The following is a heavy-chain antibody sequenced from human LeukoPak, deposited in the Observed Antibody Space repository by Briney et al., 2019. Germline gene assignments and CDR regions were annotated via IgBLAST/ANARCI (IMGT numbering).Heavy chain of an antibody. Sequence: GSLRLSCAASGFTFSSYAMHWVRQAPGKGLEWVAVISYDGSNKYYADSVKGRFTISRDNSKNTLYLQMNSLRAEDTAVYYCAKARPTVTTWFAGFFDSWGQGTLVTVSS. CDR2: ISYDGSNK. V-gene: IGHV3-30-3*01. D-gene: IGHD4-17*01. CDR3: AKARPTVTTWFAGFFDS. J-gene: IGHJ4*02. CDR1: GFTFSSYA.